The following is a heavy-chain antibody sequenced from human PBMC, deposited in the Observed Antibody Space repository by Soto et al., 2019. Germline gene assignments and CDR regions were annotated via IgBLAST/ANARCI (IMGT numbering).Heavy chain of an antibody. J-gene: IGHJ6*02. Sequence: PSETLSLTCTVSGGSISSYYWSWIRQPPGKGLEWIGYIYYSGSTNYNPSLKSRITISVDTSKNQFSLKLSSVTAADTAVYYCASKRGNGMDVWGQGTTVTVSS. D-gene: IGHD3-10*01. CDR1: GGSISSYY. CDR2: IYYSGST. CDR3: ASKRGNGMDV. V-gene: IGHV4-59*01.